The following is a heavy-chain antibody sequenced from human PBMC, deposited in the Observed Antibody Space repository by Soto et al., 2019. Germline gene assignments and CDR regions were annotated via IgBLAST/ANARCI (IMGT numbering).Heavy chain of an antibody. D-gene: IGHD6-13*01. Sequence: SETLSLTCTVSGGSISSYYWSWIRQPPGKGLEWIGYIYYSGSTNYNPSLKSRVTISVDTSKNQFSLKLSSVTAADTAVYYCARAGAAAGNGWFDPWGQGTLVTVSS. CDR2: IYYSGST. CDR3: ARAGAAAGNGWFDP. CDR1: GGSISSYY. V-gene: IGHV4-59*01. J-gene: IGHJ5*02.